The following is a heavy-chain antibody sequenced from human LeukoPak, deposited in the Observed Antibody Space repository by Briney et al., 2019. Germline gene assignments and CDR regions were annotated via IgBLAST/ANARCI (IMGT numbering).Heavy chain of an antibody. CDR3: ARVRKQWLVPHYFDY. D-gene: IGHD6-19*01. J-gene: IGHJ4*02. CDR2: IKQDGSEK. V-gene: IGHV3-7*03. CDR1: GFTFSSYW. Sequence: GGSLRLSCAASGFTFSSYWMSWVRQAPGKGLEWVANIKQDGSEKYYVDSVKGRFTISRDNAKNSLYLQMNSLRAEDTAVYYCARVRKQWLVPHYFDYWGRGTLVTVSS.